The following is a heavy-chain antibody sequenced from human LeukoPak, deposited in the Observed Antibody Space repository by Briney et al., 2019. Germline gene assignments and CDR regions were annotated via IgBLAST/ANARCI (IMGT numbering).Heavy chain of an antibody. V-gene: IGHV3-23*01. CDR3: AKAAYCSSTSCSDEYYYYYGMDV. D-gene: IGHD2-2*01. CDR2: ISGSGGST. CDR1: GFTFSSYA. Sequence: GGSLRLSCAASGFTFSSYAMSWVRQAPGKGLEWVSAISGSGGSTYYADSVKGQFTISRDNSKNTLYLQMNSLRAEDTAVYYCAKAAYCSSTSCSDEYYYYYGMDVWGQGTTVTVSS. J-gene: IGHJ6*02.